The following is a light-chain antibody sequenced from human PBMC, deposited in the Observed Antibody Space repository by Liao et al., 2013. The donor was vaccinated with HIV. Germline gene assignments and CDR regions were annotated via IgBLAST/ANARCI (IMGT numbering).Light chain of an antibody. V-gene: IGLV3-1*01. CDR2: QDT. CDR1: KLAHRY. CDR3: QVWDALSDHPVI. Sequence: SYELTQAPSVSVPPGQTASITCSGEKLAHRYTCWYQQKPGQSPLLVIYQDTYRPSGIPERLSGSNSQNTATLTISRVEAGDEADYYCQVWDALSDHPVIFGGGTKLNVL. J-gene: IGLJ2*01.